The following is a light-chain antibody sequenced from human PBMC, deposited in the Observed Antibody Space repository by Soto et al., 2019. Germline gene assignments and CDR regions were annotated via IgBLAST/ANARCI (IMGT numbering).Light chain of an antibody. V-gene: IGLV2-14*01. CDR3: SSYTTSNTRQIV. CDR2: DVS. Sequence: QSARTQAASGSGVPVQSITISFTGNSSEVCGYNYVSWYQQHPGKAPKFMIYDVSNRPSGVSNRFSGSKSGNTASLTISGLQAEDEADYYCSSYTTSNTRQIVFGTGTKVTVL. J-gene: IGLJ1*01. CDR1: SSEVCGYNY.